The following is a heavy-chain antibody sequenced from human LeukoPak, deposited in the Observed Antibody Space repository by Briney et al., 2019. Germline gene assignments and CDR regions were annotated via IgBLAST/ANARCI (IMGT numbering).Heavy chain of an antibody. D-gene: IGHD5-12*01. Sequence: SETLSLTCTVSGGSISSYYRSWIRQPPGKGLEWIGYIHYSGSTHYNPSLKSRVTISVDTSKNQVSLKLRSVTAADTAVYYCARTTEGYAGGPGYSYYYYMDVWGKGTTVTISS. J-gene: IGHJ6*03. CDR1: GGSISSYY. CDR3: ARTTEGYAGGPGYSYYYYMDV. CDR2: IHYSGST. V-gene: IGHV4-59*01.